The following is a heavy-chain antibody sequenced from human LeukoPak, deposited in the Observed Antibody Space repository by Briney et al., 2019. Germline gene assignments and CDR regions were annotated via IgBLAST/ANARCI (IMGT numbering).Heavy chain of an antibody. CDR1: GASISGGSDY. Sequence: SETLSLTCAVSGASISGGSDYWGWIRQPPGKGLEWLGSIYYGGSTYDNPSLRSRVTISVDTSKNQFSLKLTSVTAADTAVYYCARIGGGRWRNPGYWFDPWGQGNLVTVSS. CDR3: ARIGGGRWRNPGYWFDP. V-gene: IGHV4-39*01. J-gene: IGHJ5*02. D-gene: IGHD2-15*01. CDR2: IYYGGST.